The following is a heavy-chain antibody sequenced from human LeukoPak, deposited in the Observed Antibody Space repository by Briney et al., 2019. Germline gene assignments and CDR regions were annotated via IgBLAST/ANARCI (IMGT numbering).Heavy chain of an antibody. CDR3: ARLKNWARGDGFDY. D-gene: IGHD7-27*01. Sequence: PSETLSLTCTASGGSISSYYWSWIRQPPGKGLEWIGYIYYSGSTNYNPSLKSRVTISVDTSKNQSSLKLSSVTAAGTAVYYCARLKNWARGDGFDYWGQGTLVTVSS. CDR1: GGSISSYY. CDR2: IYYSGST. V-gene: IGHV4-59*08. J-gene: IGHJ4*02.